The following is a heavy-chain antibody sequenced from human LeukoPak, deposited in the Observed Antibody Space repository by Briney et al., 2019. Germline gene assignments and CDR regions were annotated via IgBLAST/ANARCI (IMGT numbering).Heavy chain of an antibody. CDR3: AKVKDGVVVAAPFDY. V-gene: IGHV3-23*01. Sequence: GGSLRLSCAASGFTFSSYAMSWVRQAPGKGLEWVSAISGSGGSTYYADSVKGRFTISRDNSKKTLYLQMNSLRAEDTAVYYCAKVKDGVVVAAPFDYWGQGTLVTVSS. CDR1: GFTFSSYA. D-gene: IGHD2-15*01. J-gene: IGHJ4*02. CDR2: ISGSGGST.